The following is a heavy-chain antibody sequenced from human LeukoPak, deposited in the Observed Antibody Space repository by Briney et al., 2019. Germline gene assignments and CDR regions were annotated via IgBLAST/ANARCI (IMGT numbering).Heavy chain of an antibody. CDR3: ARVEVITQLFDY. CDR1: GFTFSSYA. V-gene: IGHV3-30*04. CDR2: ISYDGSNK. J-gene: IGHJ4*02. Sequence: GGSLRLSCAASGFTFSSYAMHWVRQAPGKGLEWVAVISYDGSNKYYADSVKGRFTISRDNSKNTLYLQMNSLRAEDTAVYYGARVEVITQLFDYWGQGTLVTVSS. D-gene: IGHD3-22*01.